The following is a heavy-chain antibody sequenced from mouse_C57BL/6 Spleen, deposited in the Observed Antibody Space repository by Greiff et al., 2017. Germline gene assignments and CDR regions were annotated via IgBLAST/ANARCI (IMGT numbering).Heavy chain of an antibody. J-gene: IGHJ2*01. CDR1: GYTFTEYT. V-gene: IGHV1-62-2*01. D-gene: IGHD1-1*01. CDR2: FYPGRGSI. CDR3: ARHEEGVYYGSKHY. Sequence: QVPLKQSGAELVKPGASVKLSCTASGYTFTEYTIHWVKQRSGQGLEWIGWFYPGRGSIKYTEKFKDKATLTADKSSSIVYMELSRLTSGVSSDYFCARHEEGVYYGSKHYWGQGTTLTVSA.